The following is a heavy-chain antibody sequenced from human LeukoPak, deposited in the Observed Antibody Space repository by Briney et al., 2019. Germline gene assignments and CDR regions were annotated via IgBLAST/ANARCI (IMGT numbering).Heavy chain of an antibody. CDR1: GGSFSGYY. Sequence: SETLSLTCAVYGGSFSGYYWSWIRQPPGKGLEWIGEINHSGSTNYNPSLKSRVTISVDTSKNQFSLKLSSVTAADTAVYYCARDTYDSSGYYSHRGYYGMDVWGQRTTVTVSS. J-gene: IGHJ6*02. D-gene: IGHD3-22*01. CDR3: ARDTYDSSGYYSHRGYYGMDV. CDR2: INHSGST. V-gene: IGHV4-34*01.